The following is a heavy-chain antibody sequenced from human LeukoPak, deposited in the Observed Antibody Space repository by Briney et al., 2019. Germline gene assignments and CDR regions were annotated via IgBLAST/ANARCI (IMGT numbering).Heavy chain of an antibody. J-gene: IGHJ4*02. CDR1: GGSFSGYY. Sequence: SETLSLTCAVYGGSFSGYYWSWIRQPPGKGLEWIGEINHSGSTNYNPSLKSRVTISVDTSKNQFSLKLSFVTAADTAAYYCARGRGGIAARRGNFDYWGQGTLVTVSS. CDR2: INHSGST. CDR3: ARGRGGIAARRGNFDY. V-gene: IGHV4-34*01. D-gene: IGHD6-6*01.